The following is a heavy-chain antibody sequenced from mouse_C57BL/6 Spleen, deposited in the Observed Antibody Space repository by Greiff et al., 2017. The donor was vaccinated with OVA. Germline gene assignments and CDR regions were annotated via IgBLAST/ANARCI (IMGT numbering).Heavy chain of an antibody. CDR3: TRERLYDYDGYFDV. CDR2: IRNKANNHAT. Sequence: EVKVEESGGGLVQPGGSMKLSCAASGFTFSDAWMDWVRQSPEKGLEWVAEIRNKANNHATYYAESVKGRFTISRDDSKSSVYLQMNSLRAEDTGIYYCTRERLYDYDGYFDVWGTGTTVTVSS. D-gene: IGHD2-4*01. J-gene: IGHJ1*03. CDR1: GFTFSDAW. V-gene: IGHV6-6*01.